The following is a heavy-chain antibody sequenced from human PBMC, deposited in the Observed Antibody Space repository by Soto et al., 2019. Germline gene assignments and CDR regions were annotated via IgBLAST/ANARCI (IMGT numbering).Heavy chain of an antibody. D-gene: IGHD6-13*01. V-gene: IGHV2-5*02. CDR1: GFSLSTSGGG. J-gene: IGHJ5*02. CDR3: APRHAQNPLVSEWFEP. CDR2: IYWDDDK. Sequence: QITLKESGPTLVKPTQTLTLTCTFSGFSLSTSGGGVGWIRQPPGKALEWLALIYWDDDKRYSPSLKNRLTITDDTPTTQVVLTMSHMAPLATAPYYCAPRHAQNPLVSEWFEPWGQGTLVTVSS.